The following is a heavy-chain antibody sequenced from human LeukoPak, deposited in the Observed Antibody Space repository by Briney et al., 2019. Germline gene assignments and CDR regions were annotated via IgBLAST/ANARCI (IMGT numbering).Heavy chain of an antibody. Sequence: PSGTLSLTCAVSGASISSSSWWSWVRQPPGKGLEWIGEIYHSGTADYNPSLKSRLTISVDTSKNQFSLKLSSVTAADTAVYYCARTYGSSGLGYFDLWGRGTLVTVSS. V-gene: IGHV4-4*02. J-gene: IGHJ2*01. CDR1: GASISSSSW. D-gene: IGHD6-13*01. CDR2: IYHSGTA. CDR3: ARTYGSSGLGYFDL.